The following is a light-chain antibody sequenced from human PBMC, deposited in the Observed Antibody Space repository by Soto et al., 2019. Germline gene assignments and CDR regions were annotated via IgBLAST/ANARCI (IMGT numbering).Light chain of an antibody. CDR2: LAS. V-gene: IGKV1-9*01. Sequence: IQLTQSPSSLSASVGDRVTITCRARQGIRNYLAWYQQKPGKAPNLLIYLASTLQGGVPSRFIGSGSGTDFSLTISSLQPEDVATYYCQYLNSFPLTFGGGTKVEL. CDR3: QYLNSFPLT. J-gene: IGKJ4*01. CDR1: QGIRNY.